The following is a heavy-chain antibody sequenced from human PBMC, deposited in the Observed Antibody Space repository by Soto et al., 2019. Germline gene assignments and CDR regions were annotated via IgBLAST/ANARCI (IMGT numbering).Heavy chain of an antibody. V-gene: IGHV3-15*07. CDR3: TTDLAPYCSSTSCYEQQQDFDY. CDR1: GFTFSNAW. CDR2: IKSKTDGGTT. Sequence: GGSLRLSCAASGFTFSNAWMNWVRQAPGKGLEWVGRIKSKTDGGTTDYAAPVKGRFTISRDDSKNTLYLQMNSLKTEDTAVYYCTTDLAPYCSSTSCYEQQQDFDYWGQGTLVTVSS. J-gene: IGHJ4*02. D-gene: IGHD2-2*01.